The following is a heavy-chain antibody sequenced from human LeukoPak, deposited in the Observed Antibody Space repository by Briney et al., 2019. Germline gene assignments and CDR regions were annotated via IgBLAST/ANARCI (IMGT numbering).Heavy chain of an antibody. V-gene: IGHV1-69*13. Sequence: SVKVSCKASGGTFSSYAISWVRQAPRQGLEWMGGIIPIFGTANYAQKFQGRVTITADESTSTAYMELSSLRSEDTAVYYCARDQRVVGATTVYYYFDYWGQGTLVTVSS. CDR3: ARDQRVVGATTVYYYFDY. D-gene: IGHD1-26*01. CDR2: IIPIFGTA. CDR1: GGTFSSYA. J-gene: IGHJ4*02.